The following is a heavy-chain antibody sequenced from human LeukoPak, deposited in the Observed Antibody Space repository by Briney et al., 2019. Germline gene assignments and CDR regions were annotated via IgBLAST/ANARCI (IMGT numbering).Heavy chain of an antibody. CDR1: GFTFSSYA. D-gene: IGHD3-10*01. J-gene: IGHJ3*02. V-gene: IGHV3-23*01. CDR2: ISGSGGST. Sequence: PGGSLRLSCAASGFTFSSYAMSWVRQAPGKGLEWVSAISGSGGSTYYADSVKGRFTISRDNAKNTLYLQMNSLRAEDTAVYYCARDHGTLWFGEFDAFDIWGQGTMVTVSS. CDR3: ARDHGTLWFGEFDAFDI.